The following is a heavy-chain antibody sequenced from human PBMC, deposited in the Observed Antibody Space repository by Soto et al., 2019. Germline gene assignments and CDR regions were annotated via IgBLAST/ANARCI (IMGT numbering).Heavy chain of an antibody. CDR3: AKVGGYDFWSCYYTGRGVDAAYYYYYYMDV. V-gene: IGHV4-59*01. CDR1: GGSISSYY. Sequence: PSETLSLTCTVSGGSISSYYWSWIRQPPGKGLEWIGYIYYSGSTNYNPSLKSRVTISVDTSKNQFSLKLSSVTAADTAVYYCAKVGGYDFWSCYYTGRGVDAAYYYYYYMDVWGKGTTVTVSS. CDR2: IYYSGST. J-gene: IGHJ6*03. D-gene: IGHD3-3*01.